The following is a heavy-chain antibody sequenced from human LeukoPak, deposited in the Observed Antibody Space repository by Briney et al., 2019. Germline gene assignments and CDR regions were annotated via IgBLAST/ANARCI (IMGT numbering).Heavy chain of an antibody. Sequence: GGSLRLSCAASGFTFDDYAMHWVRQAPGKGLEWVSGISWNSDSIGYADSVKGRFTISRDNAKNSLYLQMNSLRAEDTALYYCANGMTYFDWLTPLNYWGQGTLVTVSS. CDR2: ISWNSDSI. J-gene: IGHJ4*02. CDR1: GFTFDDYA. V-gene: IGHV3-9*01. D-gene: IGHD3-9*01. CDR3: ANGMTYFDWLTPLNY.